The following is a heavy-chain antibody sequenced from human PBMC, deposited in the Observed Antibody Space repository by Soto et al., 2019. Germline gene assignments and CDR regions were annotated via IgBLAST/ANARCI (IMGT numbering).Heavy chain of an antibody. J-gene: IGHJ6*02. CDR2: INAGNGNT. CDR3: ARDLLGGSLHYDYYYGMDV. CDR1: AYTFTSYA. V-gene: IGHV1-3*01. Sequence: ASLKVSCKPSAYTFTSYAMHWVRQAPGQRLEWMGWINAGNGNTEYSQKFQGRVTITRDTSASTAYMELSSLRSEDTAVYYCARDLLGGSLHYDYYYGMDVWGQGTTVSVS. D-gene: IGHD1-26*01.